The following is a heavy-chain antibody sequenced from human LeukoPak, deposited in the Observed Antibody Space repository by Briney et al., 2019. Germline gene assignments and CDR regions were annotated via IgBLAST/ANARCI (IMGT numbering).Heavy chain of an antibody. CDR3: ARDRELRQFDY. D-gene: IGHD1-26*01. CDR1: GYTFTGYY. J-gene: IGHJ4*02. Sequence: GASVKVSCKASGYTFTGYYMHWVRQAPGQGLEWMGRINPNSGGTNYAQKFQGRVTMTRDTSISTAYMEPSRLRSDDTAVYYCARDRELRQFDYWGQGILVTVSS. V-gene: IGHV1-2*06. CDR2: INPNSGGT.